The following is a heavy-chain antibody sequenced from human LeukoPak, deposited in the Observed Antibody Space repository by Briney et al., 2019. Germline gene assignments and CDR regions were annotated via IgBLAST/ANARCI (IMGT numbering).Heavy chain of an antibody. CDR2: IKKDGSEK. D-gene: IGHD6-13*01. Sequence: GGSLRLSCVASGFTVSTNYMSWVRQAPGKGLEWVANIKKDGSEKYYVDSVKGRFTISRDNAKNSLYLQMNSLRAEDTALYYCAKGTPRYSSSWYTFDPWGQGTLVTVSS. J-gene: IGHJ5*02. CDR3: AKGTPRYSSSWYTFDP. V-gene: IGHV3-7*03. CDR1: GFTVSTNY.